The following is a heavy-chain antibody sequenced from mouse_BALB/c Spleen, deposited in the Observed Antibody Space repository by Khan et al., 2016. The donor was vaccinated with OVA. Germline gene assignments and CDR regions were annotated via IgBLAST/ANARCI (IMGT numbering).Heavy chain of an antibody. CDR1: GDTFSDYA. J-gene: IGHJ4*01. CDR2: ISTYNGNT. V-gene: IGHV1S137*01. D-gene: IGHD1-1*01. Sequence: QVQLKQSGPEVVRPGVSVKISCKGSGDTFSDYAMPWVKQSHAKSLEWIGVISTYNGNTSYNQKFKGKATITVDKSSSTAYLELARLTTEESSNYCCTSGDFLLRLRGLDYWGQGPSVTVSS. CDR3: TSGDFLLRLRGLDY.